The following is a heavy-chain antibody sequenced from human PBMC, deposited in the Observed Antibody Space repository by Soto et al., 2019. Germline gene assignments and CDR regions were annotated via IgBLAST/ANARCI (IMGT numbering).Heavy chain of an antibody. CDR1: GFTFSRYD. CDR2: ISYDGSNQ. Sequence: QVQLVESGGGAVPPGRSLRLSCAASGFTFSRYDIHWVRQAPGKGLEWVALISYDGSNQYFGDSVKGRFTVSRDNSKETVSLRMNSPRVEDTAVYYCVRDFDIRRGGDAFDIWGRGTMVTVSS. V-gene: IGHV3-30*03. J-gene: IGHJ3*02. D-gene: IGHD3-9*01. CDR3: VRDFDIRRGGDAFDI.